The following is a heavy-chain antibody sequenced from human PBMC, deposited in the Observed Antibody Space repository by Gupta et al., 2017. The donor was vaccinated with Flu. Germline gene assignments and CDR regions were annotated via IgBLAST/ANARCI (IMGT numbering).Heavy chain of an antibody. CDR2: INSDGSST. V-gene: IGHV3-74*01. D-gene: IGHD4-17*01. J-gene: IGHJ6*02. Sequence: EVQLVESGGGLVQPGGSLRLSCAASGFTFSSYWMHWVRPAPGKGLVWVSRINSDGSSTSYADSVKGRFTISRDNAKNTLYLQMNSLRAEDTAVYYCARETEYRLRWGLYGMDVWGQGTTVTVSS. CDR3: ARETEYRLRWGLYGMDV. CDR1: GFTFSSYW.